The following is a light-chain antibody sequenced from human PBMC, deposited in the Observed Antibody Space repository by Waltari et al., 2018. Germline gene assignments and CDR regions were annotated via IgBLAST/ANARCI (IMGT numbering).Light chain of an antibody. V-gene: IGKV3-15*01. Sequence: EKVLTQFPATVSGSPGERVPLSCRASQSVANNVAWYQHRSGQAPRLVIYDASTRASGIPARFSGSGSGTEFTLTISGLQSEDCALYYCQQYNDWYSFGQGTKLEIK. CDR3: QQYNDWYS. CDR2: DAS. J-gene: IGKJ2*03. CDR1: QSVANN.